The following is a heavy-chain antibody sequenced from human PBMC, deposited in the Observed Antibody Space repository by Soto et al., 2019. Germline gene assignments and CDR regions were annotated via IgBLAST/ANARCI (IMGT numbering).Heavy chain of an antibody. CDR2: ISAYNGNT. D-gene: IGHD2-21*01. CDR1: GYTFTRYG. J-gene: IGHJ4*02. CDR3: ARGPAPRHSIAYYFDY. V-gene: IGHV1-18*04. Sequence: ASVKVSFKASGYTFTRYGISWLRQAPGQGLEWMGWISAYNGNTNYAQKLQGRVTMTTDTSTSTAYMELRSLRSDDTAVYYCARGPAPRHSIAYYFDYWGQGTLVTVSS.